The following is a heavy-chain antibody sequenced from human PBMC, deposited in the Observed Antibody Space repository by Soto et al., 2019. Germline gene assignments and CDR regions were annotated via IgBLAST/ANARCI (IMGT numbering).Heavy chain of an antibody. D-gene: IGHD5-18*01. CDR2: IIPIFGTA. CDR3: ATHSLVDTAMVTAEFDY. J-gene: IGHJ4*02. V-gene: IGHV1-69*13. CDR1: GGTFSSYA. Sequence: SVRVSCKASGGTFSSYAISWVRQAPGQGLEWMGGIIPIFGTANYAQKFQGRVTITADESTSTAYMELSSLRSEDTAVYYCATHSLVDTAMVTAEFDYWGQGTLVTVSS.